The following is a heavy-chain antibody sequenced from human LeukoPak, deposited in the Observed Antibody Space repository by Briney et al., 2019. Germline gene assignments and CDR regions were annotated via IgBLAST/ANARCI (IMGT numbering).Heavy chain of an antibody. CDR1: GFTFSGYW. CDR3: ANSNGNY. J-gene: IGHJ4*02. Sequence: GGSLRLSCAASGFTFSGYWMSWVRQAPGKGLEWVANIKQDGSEKYYVDSVKGRFTISRNNAKNSLYLQMNSLRAEDTAVYYCANSNGNYWGQGTLVTVSS. D-gene: IGHD4-11*01. CDR2: IKQDGSEK. V-gene: IGHV3-7*01.